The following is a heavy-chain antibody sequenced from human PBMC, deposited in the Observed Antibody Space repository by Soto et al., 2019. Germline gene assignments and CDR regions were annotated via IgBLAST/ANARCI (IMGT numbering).Heavy chain of an antibody. CDR1: GYTFTSYA. CDR2: INAGNGNT. J-gene: IGHJ4*02. CDR3: ARDTADSSGYYGGFDY. V-gene: IGHV1-3*01. Sequence: ASVKVSCNASGYTFTSYAMHWVRQAPGQRLEWMGWINAGNGNTKYSQKFQGRVTITRDTSASTAYMELSSLRSEDTAVYYCARDTADSSGYYGGFDYWGQGTLVTVSS. D-gene: IGHD3-22*01.